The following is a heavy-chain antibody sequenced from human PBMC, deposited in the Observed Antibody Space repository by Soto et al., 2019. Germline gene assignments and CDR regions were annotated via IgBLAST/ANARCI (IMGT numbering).Heavy chain of an antibody. Sequence: SVKVSCKASGGTFSSYTISWVRQAPGQGLEWMGRIIPILGIANYAQKFQGRVTITADKSTSTAYMELSSLRSEDTAVYDCARVYDFSGWFDPWGQGTLVTVSS. V-gene: IGHV1-69*02. CDR3: ARVYDFSGWFDP. CDR2: IIPILGIA. J-gene: IGHJ5*02. CDR1: GGTFSSYT. D-gene: IGHD3-3*01.